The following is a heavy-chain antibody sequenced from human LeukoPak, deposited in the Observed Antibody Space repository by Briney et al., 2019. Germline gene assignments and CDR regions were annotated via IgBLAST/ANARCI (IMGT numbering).Heavy chain of an antibody. CDR1: GFTFSSYS. D-gene: IGHD2-15*01. V-gene: IGHV3-21*01. Sequence: GGSLRLSCAASGFTFSSYSMNWVRQAPGKGLEWVSSISSSSSYIYYADSVKGRFTISRDNAKNSLYLQMNSLRAEDTAVYYCARIVGVGYFDYWGQGTLSPSPQ. CDR2: ISSSSSYI. J-gene: IGHJ4*02. CDR3: ARIVGVGYFDY.